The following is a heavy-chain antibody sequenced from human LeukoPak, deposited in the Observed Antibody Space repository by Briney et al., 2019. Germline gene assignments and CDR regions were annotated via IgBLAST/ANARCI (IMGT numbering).Heavy chain of an antibody. CDR2: ISGSGGST. D-gene: IGHD2-2*01. V-gene: IGHV3-23*01. CDR1: GYTFSSYA. Sequence: GGSLRLSCAASGYTFSSYAMSWVHQAPGKGLEWVSAISGSGGSTYYADSVKGRFTISRDNSKNTLYLQMNSLRAEDTAVYYCAKDLVFLSTPFDYWGQGTLVTVSS. CDR3: AKDLVFLSTPFDY. J-gene: IGHJ4*02.